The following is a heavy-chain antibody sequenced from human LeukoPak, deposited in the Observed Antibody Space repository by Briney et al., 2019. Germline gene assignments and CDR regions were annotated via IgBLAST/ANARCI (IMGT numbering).Heavy chain of an antibody. V-gene: IGHV3-30*04. CDR1: GFTFNTYA. CDR2: ISKDERIK. J-gene: IGHJ4*02. CDR3: ATALTDVPVGDY. D-gene: IGHD3-16*01. Sequence: PGGSLRLSCTASGFTFNTYAMHWVRQAPGKGLECVALISKDERIKNYADSVEGRFTISRDNSKNALFLQMNSLRAEDTAVYYCATALTDVPVGDYWGQGTLVTVSS.